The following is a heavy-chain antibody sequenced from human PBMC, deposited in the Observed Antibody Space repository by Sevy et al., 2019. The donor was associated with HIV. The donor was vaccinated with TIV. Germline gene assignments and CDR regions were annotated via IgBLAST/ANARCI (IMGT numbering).Heavy chain of an antibody. CDR2: IYSGDST. Sequence: GSLRLSCAASGFSVSNSYMSWVRQAPGKGLQWVSVIYSGDSTYYTDSVKGRFTISRDNSKNSVYLQMNSLRAEDTAVYFCAREGYYDYIWGSYRYFNDYWGQGTLVTVSS. J-gene: IGHJ4*02. CDR1: GFSVSNSY. V-gene: IGHV3-53*01. CDR3: AREGYYDYIWGSYRYFNDY. D-gene: IGHD3-16*02.